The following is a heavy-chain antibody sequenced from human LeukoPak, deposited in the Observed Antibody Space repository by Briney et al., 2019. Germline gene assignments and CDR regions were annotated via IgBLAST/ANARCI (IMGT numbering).Heavy chain of an antibody. CDR1: GFTFSSYA. V-gene: IGHV3-23*01. D-gene: IGHD3-3*01. CDR3: ARITIFGVVIIGYMDV. Sequence: PGGTLRLSCAASGFTFSSYAMSWVRQAPGKGLEWVSAISGSGGSTYYADSVKGRFTISRDNSKNTLYLQMNSLRAEDTAVYYCARITIFGVVIIGYMDVWGKGTTVTVSS. J-gene: IGHJ6*03. CDR2: ISGSGGST.